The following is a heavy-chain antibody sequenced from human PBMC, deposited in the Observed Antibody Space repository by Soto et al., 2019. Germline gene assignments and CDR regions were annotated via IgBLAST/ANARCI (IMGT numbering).Heavy chain of an antibody. V-gene: IGHV4-30-2*01. CDR3: ARYSGYDRNWFDP. D-gene: IGHD5-12*01. J-gene: IGHJ5*02. Sequence: SETLSLTCAVSGGSISSGGYSCSWIRQPPGKGLEWIGYIYHSGSTYYNPSLKSRVTISVDRSKNQFSLKLSSVTAADTAVYYCARYSGYDRNWFDPWGQGTLVTVSS. CDR2: IYHSGST. CDR1: GGSISSGGYS.